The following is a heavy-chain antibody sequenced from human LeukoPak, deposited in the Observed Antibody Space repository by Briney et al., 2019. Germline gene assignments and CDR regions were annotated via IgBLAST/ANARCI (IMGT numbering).Heavy chain of an antibody. CDR1: GFTFSSYA. J-gene: IGHJ6*03. Sequence: GGSLRLSCAASGFTFSSYAMHWVRQAPGKGLVYVSAISSNGGSTYYANSVKGRFTISRDNSKNTLYLQMGSLRAEDMAVYYCARGTAASYYYYYMDVWGKGTTVTVSS. CDR2: ISSNGGST. CDR3: ARGTAASYYYYYMDV. D-gene: IGHD6-13*01. V-gene: IGHV3-64*01.